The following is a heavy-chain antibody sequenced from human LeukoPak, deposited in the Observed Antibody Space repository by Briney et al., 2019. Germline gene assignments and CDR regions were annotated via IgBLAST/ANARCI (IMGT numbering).Heavy chain of an antibody. CDR1: GRSFSGYY. CDR3: ARDAAAGVFFDY. V-gene: IGHV4-34*01. J-gene: IGHJ4*02. D-gene: IGHD6-13*01. CDR2: INHSGST. Sequence: SETLSLTCAVYGRSFSGYYWNWIRQPPRKGLEWVGEINHSGSTNYNPSLKSRLTISVDTSKNQFSLKMSSVTAADTAVYYCARDAAAGVFFDYWSQGTLVTVSS.